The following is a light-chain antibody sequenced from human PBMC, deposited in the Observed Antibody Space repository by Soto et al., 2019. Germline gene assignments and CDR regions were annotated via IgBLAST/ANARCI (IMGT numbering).Light chain of an antibody. J-gene: IGLJ1*01. CDR3: SSYTTSYFYV. Sequence: QSALTQPASVSGSPGQSITISCTGTSGDIGGYNYVSWYQQHPGKAPKLLISEVTNRPSGVSYRFSASKSAFTASLTISGLQAEDEAHYYCSSYTTSYFYVFGPGTKVTVL. CDR1: SGDIGGYNY. V-gene: IGLV2-14*01. CDR2: EVT.